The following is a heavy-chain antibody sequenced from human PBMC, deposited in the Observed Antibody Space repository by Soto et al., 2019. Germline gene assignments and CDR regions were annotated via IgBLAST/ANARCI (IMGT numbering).Heavy chain of an antibody. J-gene: IGHJ5*02. CDR3: SRAMSSLSGTIRSVDWFDP. Sequence: SETLSLTCTVSGGSISSSSYYWGWIRQPPGKGLDWFGIFYFSGSTYYTPFLKSRVTIPVDTSKNQFSLKLSSVTAADTAVFFFSRAMSSLSGTIRSVDWFDPWGQGTLVTVSS. CDR2: FYFSGST. V-gene: IGHV4-39*01. CDR1: GGSISSSSYY. D-gene: IGHD1-7*01.